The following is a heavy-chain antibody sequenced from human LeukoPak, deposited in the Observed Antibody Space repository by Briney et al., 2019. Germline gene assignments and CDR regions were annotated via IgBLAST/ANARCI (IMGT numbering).Heavy chain of an antibody. CDR2: ISTSGSGI. J-gene: IGHJ3*02. CDR1: GFTFSSYN. V-gene: IGHV3-48*04. CDR3: ARIQIIDDAVDI. Sequence: GGSLRLSCAASGFTFSSYNMNWVRQAPGKGLEWVSYISTSGSGIYYADSVKGRFTIARDNAGNSLYLQMNSLRAEDTAVYYCARIQIIDDAVDIWGQGTRVTVSS. D-gene: IGHD2/OR15-2a*01.